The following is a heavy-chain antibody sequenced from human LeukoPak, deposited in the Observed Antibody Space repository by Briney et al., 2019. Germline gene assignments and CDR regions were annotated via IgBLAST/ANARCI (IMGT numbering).Heavy chain of an antibody. CDR2: ISSDSRYM. D-gene: IGHD3-9*01. V-gene: IGHV3-21*04. CDR3: AKNVREADWYYYYMDV. CDR1: GFTYSSYN. J-gene: IGHJ6*03. Sequence: GGSLRLSCAASGFTYSSYNMNWVRQAPGKGLEWVSSISSDSRYMYYADSVKGRFTISRDNAKNSLYLQMNSLRAEDTAVYYCAKNVREADWYYYYMDVWGKGTTVTVSS.